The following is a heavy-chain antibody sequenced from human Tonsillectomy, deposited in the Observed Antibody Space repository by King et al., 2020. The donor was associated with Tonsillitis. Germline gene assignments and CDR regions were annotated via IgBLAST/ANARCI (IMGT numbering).Heavy chain of an antibody. CDR1: GITFSSYA. CDR3: AKEPGGIVLIPAVGHSNWFDP. J-gene: IGHJ5*02. D-gene: IGHD2-2*01. CDR2: ISGSGGST. V-gene: IGHV3-23*04. Sequence: VQLVESGGGLVQPGGSLRLSCVASGITFSSYAMSWVRQAPGKGLEWVSAISGSGGSTYYADSVKGRFTISRDNSKNTLYLQMNSLRAEDTAVYYCAKEPGGIVLIPAVGHSNWFDPWGQGTLVTVSS.